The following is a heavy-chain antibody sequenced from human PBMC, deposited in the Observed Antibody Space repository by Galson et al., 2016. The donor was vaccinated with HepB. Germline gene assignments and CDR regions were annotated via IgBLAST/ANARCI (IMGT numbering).Heavy chain of an antibody. CDR2: IHSSGTS. J-gene: IGHJ4*02. V-gene: IGHV4-39*01. D-gene: IGHD6-13*01. Sequence: ETLSLTCTVSGDSISNVGRHWGWFHQSPEMGLEYIGSIHSSGTSYYNPSLTSRVTVSADMSRNQFFLSLTSVTAADTAIYYCVRLGTAVAVANRRGIVYWSQGTRVTVSS. CDR3: VRLGTAVAVANRRGIVY. CDR1: GDSISNVGRH.